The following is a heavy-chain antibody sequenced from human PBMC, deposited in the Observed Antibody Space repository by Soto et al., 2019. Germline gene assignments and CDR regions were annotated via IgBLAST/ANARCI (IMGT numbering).Heavy chain of an antibody. J-gene: IGHJ4*02. Sequence: GASVKVSCKASGYTFTSYGISWVRQAPGQGLEWMGRIIPILGIANYAQKFQGRVTITADKSTSTAYMELSSLRSEDTAVYYCASPGPRADIVVGRGLNYWGQGTLVTVSS. CDR1: GYTFTSYG. CDR3: ASPGPRADIVVGRGLNY. D-gene: IGHD2-2*01. CDR2: IIPILGIA. V-gene: IGHV1-69*04.